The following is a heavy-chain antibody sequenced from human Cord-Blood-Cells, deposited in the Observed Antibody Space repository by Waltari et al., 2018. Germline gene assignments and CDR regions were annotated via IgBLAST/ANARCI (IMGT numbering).Heavy chain of an antibody. Sequence: ESGPGLVKPSETLSLTCTVSGGSISSSSYYWGWIRQPPGKGLEWIGSIYYSGSTYYNPSLKSRVTISVDTSKNQFSLKLSSVTAADTAVYYCARIPYLSSGYYYYYYYGMDVWGQGTTVTVSS. D-gene: IGHD3-22*01. J-gene: IGHJ6*02. CDR2: IYYSGST. CDR1: GGSISSSSYY. V-gene: IGHV4-39*01. CDR3: ARIPYLSSGYYYYYYYGMDV.